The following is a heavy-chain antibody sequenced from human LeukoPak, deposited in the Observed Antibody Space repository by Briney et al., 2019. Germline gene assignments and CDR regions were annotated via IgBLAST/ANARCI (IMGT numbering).Heavy chain of an antibody. CDR2: IIPIFGTA. CDR3: ARRGGPPDYGDLFDY. Sequence: ASVTVSCKASGGTFSSYAISWVRQAPGQGLEWMGGIIPIFGTANYAQKFQGRVTITADESTSTAYMELSSLRSEDTAVYYCARRGGPPDYGDLFDYWGQGTLVTVSS. V-gene: IGHV1-69*13. CDR1: GGTFSSYA. D-gene: IGHD4-17*01. J-gene: IGHJ4*02.